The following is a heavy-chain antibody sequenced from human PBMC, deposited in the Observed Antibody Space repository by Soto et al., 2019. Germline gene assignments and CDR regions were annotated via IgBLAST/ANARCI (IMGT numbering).Heavy chain of an antibody. Sequence: AVGSLRVSGAASGFTFSSYAMHWVRQAPGKGLEWVSVISYDGSNKYYADSVKGRFTISRDNSKNTLYLQMNSLRAEDTAVYYCARARSFTYYYDSSGTDSWGQGTLVTVSS. J-gene: IGHJ4*02. CDR3: ARARSFTYYYDSSGTDS. D-gene: IGHD3-22*01. V-gene: IGHV3-30-3*01. CDR2: ISYDGSNK. CDR1: GFTFSSYA.